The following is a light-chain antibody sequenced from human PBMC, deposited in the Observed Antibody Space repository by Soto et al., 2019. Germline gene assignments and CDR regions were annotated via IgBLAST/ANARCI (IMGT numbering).Light chain of an antibody. Sequence: QSVLTQAPSASGTPGQRVTISCSGSSSNIGSNTVTWYQQVPGTAPKLLIYSNDQRPSGVPDRFSGSKSGTSASQAIAGLQSEDEADYYCAAWDDSLNGWVFGGGTKLTVL. V-gene: IGLV1-44*01. CDR2: SND. CDR3: AAWDDSLNGWV. CDR1: SSNIGSNT. J-gene: IGLJ3*02.